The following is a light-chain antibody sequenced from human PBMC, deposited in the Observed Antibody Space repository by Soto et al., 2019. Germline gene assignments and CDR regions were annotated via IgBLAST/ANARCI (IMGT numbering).Light chain of an antibody. CDR2: DAS. V-gene: IGKV3D-20*01. CDR3: QQYGSSPT. CDR1: QSVSSNY. Sequence: ETLLTQSPATLSSSPGQRDTISSEASQSVSSNYLAWYQHKRGLAPRLLIYDASSRATGIPDRFSGSGSGTDFTLTISRLEPEDFAVYYCQQYGSSPTFGQGTRWIS. J-gene: IGKJ1*01.